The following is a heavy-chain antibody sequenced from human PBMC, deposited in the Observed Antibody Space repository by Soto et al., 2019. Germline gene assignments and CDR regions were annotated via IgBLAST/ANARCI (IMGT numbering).Heavy chain of an antibody. D-gene: IGHD6-19*01. Sequence: QVQLVESGGGVVQPGRSLRLSCAASGLTFSTYGMHWVRQAPGKGLEWVAVISYDGTKKYYADSVKGRFTISRDNSKNALYLQMNGLRPEDTAVCYCATEQWLSPYDYWGQGTLVTVSS. CDR2: ISYDGTKK. V-gene: IGHV3-30*03. J-gene: IGHJ4*02. CDR3: ATEQWLSPYDY. CDR1: GLTFSTYG.